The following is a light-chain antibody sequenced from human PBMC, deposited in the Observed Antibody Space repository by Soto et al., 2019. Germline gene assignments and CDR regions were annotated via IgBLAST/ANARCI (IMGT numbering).Light chain of an antibody. CDR1: QGISSY. Sequence: VIWMTQAPCLLCASTGYRVTISCRMSQGISSYLAWYQQKKGKAPEFLIYAASTLQSGVPSRFSGSGYGTDFNLTISSLQTEDFATYYCQQSYSTPPTFGQGTKVDIK. CDR2: AAS. CDR3: QQSYSTPPT. V-gene: IGKV1D-8*03. J-gene: IGKJ1*01.